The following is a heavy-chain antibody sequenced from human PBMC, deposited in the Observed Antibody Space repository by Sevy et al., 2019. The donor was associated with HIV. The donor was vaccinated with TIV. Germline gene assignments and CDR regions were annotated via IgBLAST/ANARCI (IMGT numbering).Heavy chain of an antibody. CDR1: GFTFSDHY. CDR3: TRALILVAGFFRYYHGMDV. CDR2: SRNNANSYTT. V-gene: IGHV3-72*01. D-gene: IGHD6-19*01. Sequence: GGCLRLSCAASGFTFSDHYMDWVRQAPGKGLERIGRSRNNANSYTTEYAASVKGRLTISRDESKNSLYLQMNSLKSEDTAIYYCTRALILVAGFFRYYHGMDVWGQGTTVSVSS. J-gene: IGHJ6*02.